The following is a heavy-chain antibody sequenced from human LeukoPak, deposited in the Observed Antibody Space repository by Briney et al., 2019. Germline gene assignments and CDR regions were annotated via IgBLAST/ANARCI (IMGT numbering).Heavy chain of an antibody. D-gene: IGHD1-26*01. CDR1: GGSISSSSYY. CDR2: IYYSGST. J-gene: IGHJ4*02. Sequence: SETLSLTCTVSGGSISSSSYYWGWIRQPPGKGLEWIGSIYYSGSTYYNPSLKSRVTISVDTSKNQFSLKLSSVTAADTAVYYCARKKWEFNFDYWGQGTLATVSS. V-gene: IGHV4-39*01. CDR3: ARKKWEFNFDY.